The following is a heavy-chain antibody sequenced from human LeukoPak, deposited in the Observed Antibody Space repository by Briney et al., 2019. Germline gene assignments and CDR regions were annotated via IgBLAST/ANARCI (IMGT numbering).Heavy chain of an antibody. CDR3: ARDRYYYDSSGYRYYYYGMDV. Sequence: SETLSLTCTVSGGSISSSFWGWIRQPPGKGLEWIGYIYYSGSTNYNPSLKSRVTISVDTSKNQFSLKLSSVTAADTAVYYCARDRYYYDSSGYRYYYYGMDVWGQGTTVTVSS. J-gene: IGHJ6*02. V-gene: IGHV4-59*01. CDR2: IYYSGST. D-gene: IGHD3-22*01. CDR1: GGSISSSF.